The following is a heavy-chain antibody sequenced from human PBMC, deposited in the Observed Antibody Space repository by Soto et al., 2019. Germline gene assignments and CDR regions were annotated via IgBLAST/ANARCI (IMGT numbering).Heavy chain of an antibody. D-gene: IGHD5-12*01. Sequence: EVQLLESGGGLVQPGGSLRLSCAASGFTFSSYAMSWVRQAPGKGLEWVSAISGSGGSTYYADSVKGRFTISRDNSKNHVYLQMNSPRAEDTGVYYCSKNSVATNKVGYDYWGQGTLVTVSS. CDR2: ISGSGGST. V-gene: IGHV3-23*01. CDR1: GFTFSSYA. J-gene: IGHJ4*02. CDR3: SKNSVATNKVGYDY.